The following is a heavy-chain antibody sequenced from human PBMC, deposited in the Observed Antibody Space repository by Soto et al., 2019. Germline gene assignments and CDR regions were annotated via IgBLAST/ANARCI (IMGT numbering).Heavy chain of an antibody. V-gene: IGHV1-69*01. CDR2: IIPIFGTA. Sequence: QVQLVQSGAEVKKPGSSVKVSCKASGGTFSSYAISWVRQAPGQGLEWMGGIIPIFGTANYAQKFQGRVTITADDSTRTAYMELSSLRSEDTAVYYCARPLGQMVSPAFDIWGKGTMVTVSS. CDR3: ARPLGQMVSPAFDI. CDR1: GGTFSSYA. D-gene: IGHD5-18*01. J-gene: IGHJ3*02.